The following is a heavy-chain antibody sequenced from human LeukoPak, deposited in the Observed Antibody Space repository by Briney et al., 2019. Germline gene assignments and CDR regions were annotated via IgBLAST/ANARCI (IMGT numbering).Heavy chain of an antibody. Sequence: SETLSLTCAVYGGSFSGYYWSWIRQPPGKGLEWIGEINHSGSTNYNPSLKSRVTISVDTSKNQFSLELSSVTAADTAVYYCARLGVYSSSWSARPYYFDYWGQGTLVTVSS. D-gene: IGHD6-13*01. V-gene: IGHV4-34*01. CDR1: GGSFSGYY. CDR2: INHSGST. J-gene: IGHJ4*02. CDR3: ARLGVYSSSWSARPYYFDY.